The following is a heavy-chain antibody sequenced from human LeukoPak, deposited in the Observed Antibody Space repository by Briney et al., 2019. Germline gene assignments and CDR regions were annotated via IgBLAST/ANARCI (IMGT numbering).Heavy chain of an antibody. CDR1: GGTFSSYA. Sequence: ASVKVSCKASGGTFSSYAISWVRQAPGQGLEWMGGIIPIFGTANYAQKFQGRVTITADESTNTAYLEISSLTSDDTAVYYCARCSPGDSSNFYAVLQYWGQGTQVTVST. V-gene: IGHV1-69*13. J-gene: IGHJ4*02. D-gene: IGHD3-22*01. CDR2: IIPIFGTA. CDR3: ARCSPGDSSNFYAVLQY.